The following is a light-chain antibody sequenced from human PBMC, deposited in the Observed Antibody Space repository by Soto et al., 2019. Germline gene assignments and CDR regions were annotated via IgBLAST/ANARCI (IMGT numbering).Light chain of an antibody. CDR2: GAS. CDR1: QSVSSSY. J-gene: IGKJ1*01. Sequence: EIVLTQSPGTLSLSPGERATLSCRASQSVSSSYLAWYQQKPGQAPRLLIYGASSRATGIPDRFSGSGSGTDFTLTISRLEPEDFAVYYCQQYGSSLWTFGQGNKVEIE. V-gene: IGKV3-20*01. CDR3: QQYGSSLWT.